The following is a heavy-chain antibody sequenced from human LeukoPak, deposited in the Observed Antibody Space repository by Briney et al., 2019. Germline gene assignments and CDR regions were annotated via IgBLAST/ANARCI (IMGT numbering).Heavy chain of an antibody. CDR2: ISYDGSNK. CDR1: GFTFSRYV. D-gene: IGHD6-13*01. Sequence: GWALRLSCAACGFTFSRYVWHWVRQAPGKGLEWVAVISYDGSNKYYADSVKGRFTISRDNSKNTLYLQMNSLRAEDTAVYYCAKGLGSWYGGGHYYGMDVWGQGTTVTVSS. V-gene: IGHV3-30*18. J-gene: IGHJ6*02. CDR3: AKGLGSWYGGGHYYGMDV.